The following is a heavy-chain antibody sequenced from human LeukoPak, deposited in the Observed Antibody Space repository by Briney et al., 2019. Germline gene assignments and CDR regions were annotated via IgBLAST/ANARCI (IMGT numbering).Heavy chain of an antibody. V-gene: IGHV3-30*18. Sequence: PAGSLRLSCAASGFTFSGYGMHWVRQAPGKGLEWVAVISFDGSKKYYADAVKGRFTISRDTSKNTLYLQMNSLRAEGTAVYHCAKESSGWYGFDYWGQGTLVIVSS. J-gene: IGHJ4*02. CDR2: ISFDGSKK. D-gene: IGHD6-19*01. CDR1: GFTFSGYG. CDR3: AKESSGWYGFDY.